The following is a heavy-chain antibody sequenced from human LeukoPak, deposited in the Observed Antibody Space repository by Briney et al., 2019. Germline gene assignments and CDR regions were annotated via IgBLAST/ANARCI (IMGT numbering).Heavy chain of an antibody. CDR2: IYNSGSA. CDR1: GDSISSGDYH. D-gene: IGHD3-10*01. V-gene: IGHV4-30-4*01. CDR3: ARYGSGQPRRWFDP. Sequence: SETLSLTCTVSGDSISSGDYHWSWIRQPPGKGMEGIGYIYNSGSAYYTPSLKSRVTMSVDTSKNQFSLKLSSVTAADTAVFYCARYGSGQPRRWFDPWGQGTLVTVSS. J-gene: IGHJ5*02.